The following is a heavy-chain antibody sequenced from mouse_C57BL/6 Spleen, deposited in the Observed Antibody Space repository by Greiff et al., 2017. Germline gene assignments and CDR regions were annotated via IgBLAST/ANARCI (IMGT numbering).Heavy chain of an antibody. CDR3: TRRIEYYDYGYFDV. Sequence: QTPVHGLEWIGAIDPETCGTAYNQKFKGKATLTADKSSSTAYMELRSLTSEDSAVYYCTRRIEYYDYGYFDVWGTGTTVTVSS. D-gene: IGHD2-4*01. CDR2: IDPETCGT. V-gene: IGHV1-23*01. J-gene: IGHJ1*03.